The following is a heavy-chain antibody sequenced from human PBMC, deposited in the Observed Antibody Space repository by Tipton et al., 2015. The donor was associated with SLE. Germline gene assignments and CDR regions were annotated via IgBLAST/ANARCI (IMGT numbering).Heavy chain of an antibody. V-gene: IGHV1-18*01. CDR3: ARLYFSHYYLDV. CDR1: GYIFNDYA. J-gene: IGHJ6*03. CDR2: INAYNGNT. D-gene: IGHD2-15*01. Sequence: QLVQSGAEVKKPGASVKVSCKASGYIFNDYAISWVRQAPGQGLEWLGWINAYNGNTNFAQKFQERVALTIDTSTSTAYMELRSRRPADTATYYCARLYFSHYYLDVWGKGTTVTVSS.